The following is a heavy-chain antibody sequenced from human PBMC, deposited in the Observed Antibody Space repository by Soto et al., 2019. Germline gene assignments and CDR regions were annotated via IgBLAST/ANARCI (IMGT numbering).Heavy chain of an antibody. CDR3: AKGWNTLLI. CDR2: ISGYNGKT. J-gene: IGHJ3*02. CDR1: GYTFSSYG. Sequence: ASVKVSCKASGYTFSSYGISWVRQAPGQGLEWMGWISGYNGKTNYAQKVQDRVTMTTDNSKNTLYLQMNSLRAEDTAVYYCAKGWNTLLIWGQGTKVTVSS. V-gene: IGHV1-18*01. D-gene: IGHD1-1*01.